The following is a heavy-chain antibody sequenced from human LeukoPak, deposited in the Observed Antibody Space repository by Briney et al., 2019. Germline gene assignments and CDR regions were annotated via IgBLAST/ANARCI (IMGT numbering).Heavy chain of an antibody. J-gene: IGHJ6*03. CDR1: GFTFSNYN. CDR3: ARDPYSGSYGNYYYYYMDV. Sequence: GGSLRLSCAASGFTFSNYNMNWVRQAPGKGLEWISSITSTSSYIHYADSVRGRFTISRDNAKNSLYLQMHSLRAEDTALYFCARDPYSGSYGNYYYYYMDVWGKGTTVTISS. V-gene: IGHV3-21*01. CDR2: ITSTSSYI. D-gene: IGHD1-26*01.